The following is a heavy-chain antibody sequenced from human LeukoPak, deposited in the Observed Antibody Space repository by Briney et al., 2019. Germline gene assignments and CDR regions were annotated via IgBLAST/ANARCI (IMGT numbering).Heavy chain of an antibody. J-gene: IGHJ4*02. CDR2: INPNSGGT. CDR1: GYTFTGYY. V-gene: IGHV1-2*02. CDR3: ARTPVYSSSSGFDY. Sequence: ASVKVSCKASGYTFTGYYMHWVRQAPGQGLEWMGWINPNSGGTNYAQKFQGRATMTRDTSISTAYMELSRLRSDDTAVYYCARTPVYSSSSGFDYWGQGTLVTVSS. D-gene: IGHD6-6*01.